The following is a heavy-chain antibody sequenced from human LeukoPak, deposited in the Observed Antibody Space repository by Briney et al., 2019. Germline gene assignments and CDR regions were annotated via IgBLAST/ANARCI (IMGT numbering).Heavy chain of an antibody. CDR3: ARQGSKVYYYGSEIFDY. CDR1: GGTFSSYA. J-gene: IGHJ4*02. D-gene: IGHD3-10*01. Sequence: SVKVSCKASGGTFSSYAISWVRQAPGQGLERMGRIIPILGIANYAQKFQGRVTITADKSTSTAYMELSSLRSEDTAVYYCARQGSKVYYYGSEIFDYWGQGTLVTVSS. V-gene: IGHV1-69*04. CDR2: IIPILGIA.